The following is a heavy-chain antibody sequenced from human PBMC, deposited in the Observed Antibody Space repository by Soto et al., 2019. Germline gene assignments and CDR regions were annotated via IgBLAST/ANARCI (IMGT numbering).Heavy chain of an antibody. CDR1: GGSFSGYY. Sequence: PSETLSLTCAVYGGSFSGYYWTWIRQPPGTGLEWIGEINHSGSTKYNPSLKSRVTILEDTSKNQFSLKLNSVTAADTAVYYCAREGRMGTFDYWGQGTLVTVSS. J-gene: IGHJ4*02. V-gene: IGHV4-34*01. CDR2: INHSGST. D-gene: IGHD1-1*01. CDR3: AREGRMGTFDY.